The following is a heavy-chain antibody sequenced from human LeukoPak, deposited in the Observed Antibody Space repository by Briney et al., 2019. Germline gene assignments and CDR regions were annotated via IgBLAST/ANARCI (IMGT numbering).Heavy chain of an antibody. CDR3: ARLSYSSSWSTFDY. CDR1: GDSISSRSYY. V-gene: IGHV4-39*01. J-gene: IGHJ4*02. D-gene: IGHD6-13*01. CDR2: IYYSGST. Sequence: SETLSLTCTVSGDSISSRSYYWGWIGQPPGKGLEWMGRIYYSGSTYHNPSLKSRVTISVDTSKNQFSLKLSSVTAADTAVYYCARLSYSSSWSTFDYWGQGTLVTVSS.